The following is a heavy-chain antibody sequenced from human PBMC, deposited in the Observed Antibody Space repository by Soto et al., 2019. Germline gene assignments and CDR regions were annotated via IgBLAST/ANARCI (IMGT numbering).Heavy chain of an antibody. V-gene: IGHV1-69*06. CDR3: ARALEVVAATYYYYYGMDA. J-gene: IGHJ6*02. Sequence: SVKVSCKASGGTFSSYAISWVRQAPGQGLEWMGGIIPIFGTANYAQKFQGRVTITADKSTSTAYMELSSLRSEDTAVYYCARALEVVAATYYYYYGMDAWGQGTTVTVSS. CDR2: IIPIFGTA. D-gene: IGHD2-15*01. CDR1: GGTFSSYA.